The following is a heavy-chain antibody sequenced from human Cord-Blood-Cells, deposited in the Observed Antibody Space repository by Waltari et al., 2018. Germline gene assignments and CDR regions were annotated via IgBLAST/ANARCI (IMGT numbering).Heavy chain of an antibody. CDR2: IYYSGST. Sequence: QLQLQESGPGLVKPSETLSLTCTVSGGSISSSSYYWGWIRQPPGKGLEWIGSIYYSGSTYYTPSLKSRVTISVDTSKNQFSLKLSSVTAAETAVYYCARHVGSGGVKRTYNWFDPWGQGTLVTVSS. CDR3: ARHVGSGGVKRTYNWFDP. D-gene: IGHD3-16*01. V-gene: IGHV4-39*07. CDR1: GGSISSSSYY. J-gene: IGHJ5*02.